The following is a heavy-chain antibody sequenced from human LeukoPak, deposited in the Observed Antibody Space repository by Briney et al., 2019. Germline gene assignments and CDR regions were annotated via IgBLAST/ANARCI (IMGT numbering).Heavy chain of an antibody. Sequence: SETLSLTCTVSGGSISSYYWSWIRQPPGKGLEWIGYIYYSGSTNYNPSLTSRVTISVDTSKNQFSLKLSSVTAADTAVYYCARGCSSTSRYAGGAFDIWGQGTMVTVSS. CDR2: IYYSGST. CDR1: GGSISSYY. D-gene: IGHD2-2*01. V-gene: IGHV4-59*01. J-gene: IGHJ3*02. CDR3: ARGCSSTSRYAGGAFDI.